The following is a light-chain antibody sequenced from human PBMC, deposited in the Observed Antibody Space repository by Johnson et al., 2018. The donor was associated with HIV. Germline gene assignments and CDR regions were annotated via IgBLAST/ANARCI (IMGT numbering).Light chain of an antibody. CDR2: DNN. CDR3: GTWDSSLRAFV. V-gene: IGLV1-51*01. CDR1: SSNVGSSF. J-gene: IGLJ1*01. Sequence: QPVLTQPPSVSAAPGQTVTISCSGSSSNVGSSFVSWYRQVPGTAPKLLFYDNNKRHSGIADRFSGSKSGTSATLAITGLQTGDEADYYCGTWDSSLRAFVFGTGTKVTVL.